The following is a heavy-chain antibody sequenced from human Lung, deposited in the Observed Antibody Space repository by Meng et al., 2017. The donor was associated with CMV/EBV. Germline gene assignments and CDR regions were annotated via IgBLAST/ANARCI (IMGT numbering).Heavy chain of an antibody. D-gene: IGHD2-21*02. CDR1: GYTFSSYA. CDR2: INTKTGSP. J-gene: IGHJ4*02. V-gene: IGHV7-4-1*02. Sequence: SCKTSGYTFSSYAINWVRQAPGQGLEWMGWINTKTGSPTYAQGFTGRFVFSLDTSVSTTYLQISSLKAEDTAVYYCARDTPHRLFDYWGQGTLVTV. CDR3: ARDTPHRLFDY.